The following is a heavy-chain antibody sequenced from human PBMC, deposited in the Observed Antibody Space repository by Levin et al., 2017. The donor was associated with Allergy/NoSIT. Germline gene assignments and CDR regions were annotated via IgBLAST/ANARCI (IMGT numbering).Heavy chain of an antibody. CDR1: GFTFSGYS. Sequence: GGSLRLSCAASGFTFSGYSMNWIRQAPGKGLEWVSSISKTGGSIYYPDSVRGRFTVSRDNAANSLFLQMNSLRVEDTAVYYCAKSIAGTLDWFDPWGQGTLVTVSS. D-gene: IGHD6-6*01. V-gene: IGHV3-21*01. CDR3: AKSIAGTLDWFDP. J-gene: IGHJ5*02. CDR2: ISKTGGSI.